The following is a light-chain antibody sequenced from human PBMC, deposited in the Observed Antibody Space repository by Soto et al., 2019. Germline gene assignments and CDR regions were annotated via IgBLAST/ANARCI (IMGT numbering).Light chain of an antibody. J-gene: IGKJ1*01. CDR2: GAS. Sequence: TQTPGTLSLSPGERATLSCRASQNVDSNYLAWYQQKLGQAPKIIIFGASGRASSIAERFSGSSSGKVFTPTISRLEPEDFAVYYCQQYGSLSWTFGQGTKVDIK. V-gene: IGKV3-20*01. CDR3: QQYGSLSWT. CDR1: QNVDSNY.